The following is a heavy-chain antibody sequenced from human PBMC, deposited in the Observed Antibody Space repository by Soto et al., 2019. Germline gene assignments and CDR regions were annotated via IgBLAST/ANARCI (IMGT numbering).Heavy chain of an antibody. Sequence: GASVKVSCKVSGYTLTELSMHWVRQAPGKGLEWMGGFDPEDGETIYAQKFQGRVTMTEDTSTDTAYMELSSLRSEDTAVYYCATDLRLRRLYYYYGMDVWGQGTTVTVSS. CDR3: ATDLRLRRLYYYYGMDV. D-gene: IGHD5-12*01. V-gene: IGHV1-24*01. J-gene: IGHJ6*02. CDR2: FDPEDGET. CDR1: GYTLTELS.